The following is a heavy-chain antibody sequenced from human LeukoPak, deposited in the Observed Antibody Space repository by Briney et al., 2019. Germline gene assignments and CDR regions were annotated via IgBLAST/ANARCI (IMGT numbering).Heavy chain of an antibody. Sequence: ASVKVSCKASGYTFTSYGISWVRQAPGQGLEWMGWISAYNGNTNYAQKLQGRVTMTTDTSTSTAYMELRSLRSDDTAVCYCARAFNSVAYSSGWYSPTHDYYFDYWGQGTLVTVSS. D-gene: IGHD6-19*01. V-gene: IGHV1-18*01. CDR3: ARAFNSVAYSSGWYSPTHDYYFDY. J-gene: IGHJ4*02. CDR2: ISAYNGNT. CDR1: GYTFTSYG.